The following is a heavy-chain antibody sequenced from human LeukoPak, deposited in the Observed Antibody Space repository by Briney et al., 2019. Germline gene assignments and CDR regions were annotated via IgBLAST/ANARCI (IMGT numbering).Heavy chain of an antibody. CDR1: GFTFSRCA. V-gene: IGHV3-23*01. D-gene: IGHD3-10*01. Sequence: PGGALRLSCAASGFTFSRCAMSWVRQAPGKGLECVSAISGSGGGTYYADSVKGRFTISRDNSKNTLDLQINSLRAADTAVYYCAKAETPYYYGSGSLAYWGQGPLVTVSS. CDR2: ISGSGGGT. CDR3: AKAETPYYYGSGSLAY. J-gene: IGHJ4*02.